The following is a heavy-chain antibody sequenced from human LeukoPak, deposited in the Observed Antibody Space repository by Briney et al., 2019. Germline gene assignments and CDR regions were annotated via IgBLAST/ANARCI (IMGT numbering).Heavy chain of an antibody. CDR2: ISGSGGST. CDR3: AKGPDYDFWSGYYGTNYFDY. D-gene: IGHD3-3*01. V-gene: IGHV3-23*01. CDR1: GFTFSSYA. Sequence: GGSLRLSCAASGFTFSSYAMSWVRQAPGKGLEWVSAISGSGGSTYYADSVKGRFTISRDNSKNTLYLQMNSLRAEDTAVYYCAKGPDYDFWSGYYGTNYFDYWGQGTLVTVSS. J-gene: IGHJ4*02.